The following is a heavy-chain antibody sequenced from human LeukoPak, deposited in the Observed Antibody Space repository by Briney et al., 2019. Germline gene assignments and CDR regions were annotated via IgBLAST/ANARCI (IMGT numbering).Heavy chain of an antibody. CDR1: GFTFSSYS. V-gene: IGHV3-21*01. J-gene: IGHJ4*02. D-gene: IGHD6-6*01. CDR3: ARDLGSSSSF. Sequence: GGSLRLSCAASGFTFSSYSMNWVRQAPGRGLEWASSISSSSSYIYYADSVEGRFTISRDNAKNSLYLQMNSLRAEDTAVYYCARDLGSSSSFWGQGTLVTVSS. CDR2: ISSSSSYI.